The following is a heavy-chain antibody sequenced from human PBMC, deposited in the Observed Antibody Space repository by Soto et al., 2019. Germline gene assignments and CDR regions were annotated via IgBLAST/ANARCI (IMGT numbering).Heavy chain of an antibody. CDR3: ARGGADTDYYYYYMDV. J-gene: IGHJ6*03. D-gene: IGHD5-18*01. Sequence: GGSLRLSCAASGFTFSSYGMHWVRQAPGKGLEWVAVIWYDGSNKYYADSVKGRFTISRDNSKNTLYLQMNSLRAEDTAVYYCARGGADTDYYYYYMDVWGKGTTVTVSS. V-gene: IGHV3-33*01. CDR1: GFTFSSYG. CDR2: IWYDGSNK.